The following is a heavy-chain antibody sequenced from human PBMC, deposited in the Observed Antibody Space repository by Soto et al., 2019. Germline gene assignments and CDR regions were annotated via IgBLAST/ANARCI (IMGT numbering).Heavy chain of an antibody. CDR3: AFGGSGFRLRGDAFDI. CDR1: GFTFSSYA. J-gene: IGHJ3*02. CDR2: ISGSGGST. V-gene: IGHV3-23*01. Sequence: GGSLRLSCAASGFTFSSYAMSWVRQAPGKGLEWVSAISGSGGSTYYADSMKGRFTISRDNSKNTLYLQMNSLRAEDTAVYYCAFGGSGFRLRGDAFDIWGQGTMVTVSS. D-gene: IGHD3-22*01.